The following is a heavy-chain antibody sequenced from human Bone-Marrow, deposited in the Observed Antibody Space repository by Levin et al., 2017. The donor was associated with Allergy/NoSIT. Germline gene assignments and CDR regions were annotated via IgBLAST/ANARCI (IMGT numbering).Heavy chain of an antibody. CDR2: ISSSRGHT. J-gene: IGHJ4*02. CDR3: ARDSGSGYSYGTRLGTTGFDS. D-gene: IGHD5-12*01. CDR1: GFTFSDYY. Sequence: AGGSLRLSCVASGFTFSDYYMSWIRQAPGKGLEWLSYISSSRGHTYYADSVKGRFTISRDNAKKSLYLQMDSLRADDTAVYYCARDSGSGYSYGTRLGTTGFDSWGQGTLVTVSS. V-gene: IGHV3-11*05.